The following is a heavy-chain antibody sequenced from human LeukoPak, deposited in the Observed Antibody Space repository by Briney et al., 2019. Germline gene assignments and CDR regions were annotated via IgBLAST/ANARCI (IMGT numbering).Heavy chain of an antibody. D-gene: IGHD6-6*01. Sequence: PSETLSLTCTVSGGSISSYYWSWIRQPPGKGLEWIGYIYYSGSTNYNPSLKSRVTISVDTSKNQFSLKLSSVTAADTAVYYCAALAARPSPIDYWGQGTLVTVSS. CDR1: GGSISSYY. J-gene: IGHJ4*02. CDR2: IYYSGST. V-gene: IGHV4-59*01. CDR3: AALAARPSPIDY.